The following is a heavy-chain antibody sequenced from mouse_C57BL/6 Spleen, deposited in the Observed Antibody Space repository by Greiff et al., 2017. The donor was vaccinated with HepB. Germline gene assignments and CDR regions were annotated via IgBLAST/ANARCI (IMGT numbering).Heavy chain of an antibody. D-gene: IGHD1-1*01. CDR2: INPNNGGT. V-gene: IGHV1-18*01. CDR3: DRLDYYGSSYFDY. Sequence: EVQLQQSGPELVKPGASVKIPCKASGYTFTDYNMDWVKQSHGKSLEWIGDINPNNGGTIYNQKFKGKATLTVDKSSSTAYMELRSLSSEDTAVYYCDRLDYYGSSYFDYWGQGTTLTVSS. CDR1: GYTFTDYN. J-gene: IGHJ2*01.